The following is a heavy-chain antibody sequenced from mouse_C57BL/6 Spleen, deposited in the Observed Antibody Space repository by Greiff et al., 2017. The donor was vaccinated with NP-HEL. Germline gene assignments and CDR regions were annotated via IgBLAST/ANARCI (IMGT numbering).Heavy chain of an antibody. CDR1: GYTFTSYW. J-gene: IGHJ1*03. D-gene: IGHD1-1*01. Sequence: QVQLQQPGTELVKPGASVKLSCKASGYTFTSYWMHWVKQRPGQGLEWIGNINPSNGGTNYNEKFKSKATLTVDKSSSTAYMQLSSLTSEDSAVYYCARARTVVATKYFDVWGTGTTVTVSS. CDR3: ARARTVVATKYFDV. V-gene: IGHV1-53*01. CDR2: INPSNGGT.